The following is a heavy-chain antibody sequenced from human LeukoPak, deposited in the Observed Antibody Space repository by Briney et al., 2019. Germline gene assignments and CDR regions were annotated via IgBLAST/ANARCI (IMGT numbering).Heavy chain of an antibody. V-gene: IGHV4-30-2*01. CDR2: IYHSGNT. CDR3: ARPHSNYVAAVDY. CDR1: GGSISSGDYY. J-gene: IGHJ4*02. Sequence: PSETMSLTCTVSGGSISSGDYYWTWIRQPPGKGLEWIGYIYHSGNTYYNPSLKSRVTISVDTSKNQFSLKLSSVTAADTAVYYCARPHSNYVAAVDYWGQGTLVTVSS. D-gene: IGHD4-11*01.